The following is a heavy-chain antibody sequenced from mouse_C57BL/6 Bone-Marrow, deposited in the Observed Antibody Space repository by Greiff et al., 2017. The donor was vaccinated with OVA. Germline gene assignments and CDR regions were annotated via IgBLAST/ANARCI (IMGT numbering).Heavy chain of an antibody. Sequence: EVKVVESGGGLVKPGGSLKLSCAASGFTFSSYTMSWVRQTPEKRLEWVATISGGGGNTYSPDSVKGRVTISRDNAKNTLYLQMSSLRSEDTALYYWARHEGPYYYGSSSYWYFDVWGTGTTVTVSS. CDR2: ISGGGGNT. D-gene: IGHD1-1*01. CDR1: GFTFSSYT. J-gene: IGHJ1*03. V-gene: IGHV5-9*01. CDR3: ARHEGPYYYGSSSYWYFDV.